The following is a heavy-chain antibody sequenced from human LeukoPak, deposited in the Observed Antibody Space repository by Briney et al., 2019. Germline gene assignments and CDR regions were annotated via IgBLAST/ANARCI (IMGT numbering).Heavy chain of an antibody. CDR1: GGSISSGSYY. J-gene: IGHJ4*02. Sequence: SETLSLTCTVSGGSISSGSYYWSWIRQPAGKGLEWIGRIYTSGSTNYNPSLKSRVTISVDTSKNQFSLKLSSVTAADTAVYYCARGPYGDYLFDYWGQATLVTVSS. V-gene: IGHV4-61*02. CDR2: IYTSGST. CDR3: ARGPYGDYLFDY. D-gene: IGHD4-17*01.